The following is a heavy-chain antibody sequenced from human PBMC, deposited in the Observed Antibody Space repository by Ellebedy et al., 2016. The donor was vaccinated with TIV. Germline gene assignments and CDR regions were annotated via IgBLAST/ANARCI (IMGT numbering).Heavy chain of an antibody. J-gene: IGHJ4*02. CDR2: IYYTGST. V-gene: IGHV4-59*11. Sequence: SETLSLXXTVSLGSISSHYWTWIRQPPGKGLEWIGNIYYTGSTSYSPSLTGRVTISIDTPKNQFSLKVTSVTAADTAVYYCAREFRYDFWRGLLDHWGQGTTVTVSS. D-gene: IGHD3-3*01. CDR3: AREFRYDFWRGLLDH. CDR1: LGSISSHY.